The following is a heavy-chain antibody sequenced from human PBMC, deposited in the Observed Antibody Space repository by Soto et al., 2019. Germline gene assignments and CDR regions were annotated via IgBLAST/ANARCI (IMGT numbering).Heavy chain of an antibody. CDR3: ARAHTDYYDSSGYYYVGGPLGYFQH. Sequence: QVQLVESGGGVVQPGRSLRLSCAASGFTFSSYGMHWVRQAPGKGLEWVAVIWYDGSNKYYADSVKGRFTISRDNSKNTLYLQMNSLRAEDTAVYYCARAHTDYYDSSGYYYVGGPLGYFQHWGQGTLVTVSS. CDR2: IWYDGSNK. V-gene: IGHV3-33*01. CDR1: GFTFSSYG. D-gene: IGHD3-22*01. J-gene: IGHJ1*01.